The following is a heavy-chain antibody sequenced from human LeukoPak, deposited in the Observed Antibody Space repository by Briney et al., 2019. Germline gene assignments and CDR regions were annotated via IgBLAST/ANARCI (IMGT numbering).Heavy chain of an antibody. CDR3: ARVGYDYVWGSYRPAYYFDY. Sequence: PSETLSLTCTVSGGSISSYYWSWIRQPAGKGLEWIGRIYTSGSTNYNPSLKSRVTMSVDTSKNQFSLKLNSVTAADTAVYYCARVGYDYVWGSYRPAYYFDYWGQGTLVTVSS. D-gene: IGHD3-16*02. J-gene: IGHJ4*02. V-gene: IGHV4-4*07. CDR2: IYTSGST. CDR1: GGSISSYY.